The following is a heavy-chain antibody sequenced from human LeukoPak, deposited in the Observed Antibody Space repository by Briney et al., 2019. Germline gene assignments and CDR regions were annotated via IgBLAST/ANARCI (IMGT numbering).Heavy chain of an antibody. CDR1: GYTFTSYD. CDR3: ARDGPGGIWIQH. V-gene: IGHV1-8*01. J-gene: IGHJ1*01. Sequence: ASVKVSCKASGYTFTSYDINWVRQATGQGLEWMGWMNPNSGNTGYAQKFQGRITMTRNTSISTAYMELSSLRSEDTAVYYCARDGPGGIWIQHWGQGTLVTVSS. D-gene: IGHD3-3*01. CDR2: MNPNSGNT.